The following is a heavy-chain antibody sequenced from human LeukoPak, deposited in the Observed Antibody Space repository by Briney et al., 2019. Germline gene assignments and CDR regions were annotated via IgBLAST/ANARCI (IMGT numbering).Heavy chain of an antibody. J-gene: IGHJ5*02. V-gene: IGHV1-46*01. CDR1: GYNFTGHY. CDR3: ARDQSENWFDP. CDR2: INPSGGST. Sequence: ASVKVSCKASGYNFTGHYMHWVRQAPGQGLEWMGIINPSGGSTSYAQKFQGRVTMTRDMSTSTVYMELSSLRSEDTAVYYCARDQSENWFDPWGQGTLVTVSS.